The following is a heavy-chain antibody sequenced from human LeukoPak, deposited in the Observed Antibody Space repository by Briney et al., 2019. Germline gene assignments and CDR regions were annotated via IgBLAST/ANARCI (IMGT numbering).Heavy chain of an antibody. V-gene: IGHV4-59*12. CDR3: ARGYCGGDCYTRRDWYFDL. CDR1: GGSISSYY. CDR2: IYYSGST. J-gene: IGHJ2*01. Sequence: SETLSLTCTVSGGSISSYYWSWIRQPPGKGLEWIGYIYYSGSTNYNPSLKSRVTISVDTSKNQFSLKLSSVTAADTAVYYCARGYCGGDCYTRRDWYFDLWGRGTLVTVSS. D-gene: IGHD2-21*02.